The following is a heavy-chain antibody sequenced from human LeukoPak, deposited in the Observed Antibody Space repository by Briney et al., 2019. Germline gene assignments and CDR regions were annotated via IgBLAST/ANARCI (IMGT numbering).Heavy chain of an antibody. J-gene: IGHJ4*02. V-gene: IGHV1-2*02. CDR2: INPNSGGT. D-gene: IGHD3-3*01. CDR3: ARAYDVWSAYDY. CDR1: GYTFTGSY. Sequence: GASVKVSCKASGYTFTGSYMHWVRQAPGQGPEWMGWINPNSGGTNYAQRFQGRVTTTRDTSISTAYMELSRLRSDDTAVYYCARAYDVWSAYDYWGQGTLVTVSS.